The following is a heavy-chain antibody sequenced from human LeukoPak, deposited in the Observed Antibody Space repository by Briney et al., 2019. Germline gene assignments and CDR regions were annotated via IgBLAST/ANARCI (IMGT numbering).Heavy chain of an antibody. CDR1: GGSISSSSYY. Sequence: SETLSLTCTVPGGSISSSSYYWGWIRQPPGKVLEWIGSMHFSGSTYYNPSLKSRVTISLGTSKNQFSLKLSSVTAADAAVYYCARSLYDSSGYYYTDYWGQGTLVTVSS. CDR3: ARSLYDSSGYYYTDY. J-gene: IGHJ4*02. V-gene: IGHV4-39*07. D-gene: IGHD3-22*01. CDR2: MHFSGST.